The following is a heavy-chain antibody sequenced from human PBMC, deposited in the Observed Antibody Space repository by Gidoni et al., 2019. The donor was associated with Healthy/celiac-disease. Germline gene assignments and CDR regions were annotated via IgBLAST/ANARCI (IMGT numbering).Heavy chain of an antibody. CDR3: ARRNYYDSSGYYADDAFDI. CDR2: IYSVGST. CDR1: GFTVISKY. D-gene: IGHD3-22*01. V-gene: IGHV3-66*01. J-gene: IGHJ3*02. Sequence: EVQLVESGGGLVQPGGSLRLSCAASGFTVISKYMSWVRQATGKGLEGFSVIYSVGSTYYADSVKGRFTISRDNSKNTLYLQMNSLRAEDTAVYYCARRNYYDSSGYYADDAFDIWGQGTMVTVSS.